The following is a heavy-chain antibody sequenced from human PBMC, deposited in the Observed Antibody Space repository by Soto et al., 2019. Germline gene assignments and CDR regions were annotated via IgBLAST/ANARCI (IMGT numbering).Heavy chain of an antibody. J-gene: IGHJ3*02. CDR2: INAGNGNT. D-gene: IGHD6-19*01. CDR1: GYTFTSYA. CDR3: ARAGRSSGWYAFDI. Sequence: ASVKVSCKASGYTFTSYAMHWVRQAPGQRLEWMGWINAGNGNTKYSQKFQGRVTITRDTSASTAYMELSSLRSEDTAVYYCARAGRSSGWYAFDIWGQGTMVTVSS. V-gene: IGHV1-3*01.